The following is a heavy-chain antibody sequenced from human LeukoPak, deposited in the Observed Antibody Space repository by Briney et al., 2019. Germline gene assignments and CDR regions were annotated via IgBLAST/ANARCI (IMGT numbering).Heavy chain of an antibody. CDR3: ARGRRTPGTDY. CDR2: INEDGSQK. CDR1: GFTFSSYA. V-gene: IGHV3-7*04. D-gene: IGHD1-1*01. J-gene: IGHJ4*02. Sequence: QTGRSLRLSCAASGFTFSSYAMNWVRQAPGKGLEWVANINEDGSQKTHVESLKGRFTISRDNANNVLFLQMNSLRAEDTGMYYCARGRRTPGTDYWGQGTLVTVSS.